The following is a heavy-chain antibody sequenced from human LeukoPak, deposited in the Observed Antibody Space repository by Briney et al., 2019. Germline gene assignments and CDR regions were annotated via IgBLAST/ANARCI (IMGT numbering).Heavy chain of an antibody. V-gene: IGHV4-34*01. CDR3: ARTQLVESNWFDP. J-gene: IGHJ5*02. CDR2: INHSGST. D-gene: IGHD1-1*01. Sequence: SETLSLTCAVYGGSFSGYYWSWIRQPPGKGLEWIGEINHSGSTNYNPSLKSRVTISVDKSKNQFSLKLSSVTAADTAVYYCARTQLVESNWFDPWGQGTLVTVSS. CDR1: GGSFSGYY.